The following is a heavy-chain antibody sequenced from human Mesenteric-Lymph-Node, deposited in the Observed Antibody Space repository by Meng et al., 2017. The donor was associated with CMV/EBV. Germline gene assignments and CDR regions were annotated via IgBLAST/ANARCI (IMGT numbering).Heavy chain of an antibody. V-gene: IGHV1-2*02. CDR1: GYTFTGYY. CDR2: INPNTGGT. J-gene: IGHJ6*02. Sequence: ASVKVSCKASGYTFTGYYLHWVRQAPGQGLEWMGWINPNTGGTDCAQKFQGRVTMTRDTSISTAYMELSRLRSDDTAVYYCAREGETMVRGVMYYYYGMDVWGQGTTVTVSS. D-gene: IGHD3-10*01. CDR3: AREGETMVRGVMYYYYGMDV.